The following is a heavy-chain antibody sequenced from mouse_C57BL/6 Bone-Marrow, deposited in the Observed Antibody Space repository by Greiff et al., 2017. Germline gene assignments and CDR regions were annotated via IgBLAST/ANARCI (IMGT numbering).Heavy chain of an antibody. J-gene: IGHJ3*01. CDR2: IYPRSGNT. CDR1: GYTFTSYG. D-gene: IGHD3-2*02. V-gene: IGHV1-81*01. Sequence: QVQLKESGAELARPGASVKLSCKASGYTFTSYGISWVKQRTGQGLEWIGEIYPRSGNTYYNEKFKGKATLTADKSSSTAYMELRSLTSEDSAVYFCARGGFVYQAWFAYWGQGTLVTVSA. CDR3: ARGGFVYQAWFAY.